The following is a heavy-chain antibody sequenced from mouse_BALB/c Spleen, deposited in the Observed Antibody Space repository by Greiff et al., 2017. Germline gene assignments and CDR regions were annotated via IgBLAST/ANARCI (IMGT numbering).Heavy chain of an antibody. D-gene: IGHD2-14*01. CDR3: ATYYRYEDYYAMDY. V-gene: IGHV5-6*02. J-gene: IGHJ4*01. CDR2: ISSGGSYT. CDR1: GFTFSSYG. Sequence: EVKLVESGGDLVKPGGSLKLSCAASGFTFSSYGMSWVRQTPDKRLEWVATISSGGSYTYYPDSVKGRFTISRDNAKNTLYLQMSSLKSEDTAMYYCATYYRYEDYYAMDYWGQGTSVTVSS.